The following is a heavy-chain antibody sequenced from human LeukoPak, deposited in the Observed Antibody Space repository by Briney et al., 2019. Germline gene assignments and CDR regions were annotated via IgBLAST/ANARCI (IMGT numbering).Heavy chain of an antibody. CDR1: GFTFSSYS. D-gene: IGHD3-10*02. CDR3: AELGITMIGGV. J-gene: IGHJ6*04. Sequence: GGSLRLACAASGFTFSSYSMNWVRQAAGKGLEWVSYISSSGSTIYYADSVKGRFTISRDNAKNSLYLQMNSLRAEDTAVYYCAELGITMIGGVWGKGTTVTIYS. CDR2: ISSSGSTI. V-gene: IGHV3-48*04.